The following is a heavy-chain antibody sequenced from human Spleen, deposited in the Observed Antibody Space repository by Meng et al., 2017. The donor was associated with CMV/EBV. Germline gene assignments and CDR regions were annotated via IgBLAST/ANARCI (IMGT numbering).Heavy chain of an antibody. Sequence: SETLSLTCTVSGGSISSSSYYWGWIRQPPGKGLEWIGSIYYSGSTYYNPSLKSRVTISVDTSKNQFSLKLSSVTAADTAVYYCARRADFGVVIPVNWFDPWGQGTLVTVSS. CDR2: IYYSGST. J-gene: IGHJ5*02. D-gene: IGHD3-3*01. V-gene: IGHV4-39*01. CDR3: ARRADFGVVIPVNWFDP. CDR1: GGSISSSSYY.